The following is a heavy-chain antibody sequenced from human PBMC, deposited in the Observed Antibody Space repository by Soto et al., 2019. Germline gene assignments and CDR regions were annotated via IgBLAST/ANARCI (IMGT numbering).Heavy chain of an antibody. D-gene: IGHD6-13*01. CDR2: ISSSSSYI. V-gene: IGHV3-21*01. CDR1: GFTFSSYS. Sequence: GGSLRLSCAASGFTFSSYSMNWVRQAPGKGLEWVSSISSSSSYIYYADSVKGRFTISRDNAKNSLYLQMNSLRAEDMAVYYCASQRAAAGTVWFDPWGQGTLVTVSS. J-gene: IGHJ5*02. CDR3: ASQRAAAGTVWFDP.